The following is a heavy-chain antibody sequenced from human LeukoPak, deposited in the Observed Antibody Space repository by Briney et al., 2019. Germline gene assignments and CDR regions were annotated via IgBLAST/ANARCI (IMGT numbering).Heavy chain of an antibody. CDR2: IIPIFGTA. D-gene: IGHD6-13*01. CDR1: GYTFTSYA. J-gene: IGHJ4*02. V-gene: IGHV1-69*13. Sequence: ASVKVSCKASGYTFTSYAISWVRQAPGQGLEWMGGIIPIFGTANYAQKFQGRVTITADESTSTAYMELSSLRSEDTAVYYCARVGVAAAGTTGYFDYWGQGTLVTVSS. CDR3: ARVGVAAAGTTGYFDY.